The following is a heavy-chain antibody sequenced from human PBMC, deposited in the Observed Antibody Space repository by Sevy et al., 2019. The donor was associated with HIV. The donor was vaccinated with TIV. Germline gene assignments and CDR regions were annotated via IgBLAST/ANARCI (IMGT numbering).Heavy chain of an antibody. J-gene: IGHJ4*02. CDR3: AKGSYSPTGYFDY. V-gene: IGHV3-23*01. D-gene: IGHD1-26*01. Sequence: GGSLRLSCAASGFTFSSYAMSWVRQAPGKGLEWVSAISGSGGSTYYADSVKGRFTISRDNSKNTLYLQMNSLRAEDTVVYYCAKGSYSPTGYFDYWGQGTLVTVSS. CDR2: ISGSGGST. CDR1: GFTFSSYA.